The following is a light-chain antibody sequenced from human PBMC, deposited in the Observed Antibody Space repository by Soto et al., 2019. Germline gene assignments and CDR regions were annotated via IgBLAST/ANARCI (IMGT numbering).Light chain of an antibody. J-gene: IGLJ3*02. CDR1: SSDVGGYNS. CDR3: CSYAGRYTVV. V-gene: IGLV2-11*01. Sequence: QSALTQPRSLSGSPGQSVTISCTGTSSDVGGYNSVSWYQQHPGKVPKLMIFDVSERPSGVPDRFSGSKSGNTASLTISGLQADDEPDYYCCSYAGRYTVVFGGGTKLTVL. CDR2: DVS.